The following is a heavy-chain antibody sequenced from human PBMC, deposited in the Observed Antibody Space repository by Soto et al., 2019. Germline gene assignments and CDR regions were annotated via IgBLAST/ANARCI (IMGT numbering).Heavy chain of an antibody. J-gene: IGHJ6*02. V-gene: IGHV1-69*02. CDR3: ARGRVTGTNSYYYGMDV. CDR1: GGTFGSYT. CDR2: IIPILGIA. Sequence: QVQLVQSGAEVKKPGSSVKVSCKASGGTFGSYTITWVRQAPGQGLEWVGRIIPILGIANYAQKFQGRVTLIADKSTSTAYMELSSLRSEDTAVFYCARGRVTGTNSYYYGMDVWGQGTTVTVSS. D-gene: IGHD1-20*01.